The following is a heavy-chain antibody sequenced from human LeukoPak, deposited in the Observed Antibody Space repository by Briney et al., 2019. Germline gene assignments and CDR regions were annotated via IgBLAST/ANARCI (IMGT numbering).Heavy chain of an antibody. CDR3: ARDKGYGDYGNYGMDV. V-gene: IGHV1-46*01. D-gene: IGHD4-17*01. Sequence: ASVKVSCKASGYTFTSYYMDWVRQAPGQGLEWMGIINPSGGSTSYAQKFQGRVTMTRDTSTSTVYMELSSLRSEDTAVYYCARDKGYGDYGNYGMDVWGQGTTVTVSS. CDR2: INPSGGST. CDR1: GYTFTSYY. J-gene: IGHJ6*02.